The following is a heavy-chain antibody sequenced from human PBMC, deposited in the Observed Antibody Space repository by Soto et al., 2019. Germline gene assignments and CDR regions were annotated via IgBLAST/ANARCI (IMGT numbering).Heavy chain of an antibody. CDR1: GFTFRSYA. J-gene: IGHJ4*02. D-gene: IGHD5-12*01. V-gene: IGHV3-23*01. CDR2: ITGSGGST. Sequence: EVQLLESGGGLVQPGGSLRLSCAASGFTFRSYAMSWVRQAPGKGLEWVSTITGSGGSTYYADYLKGRFTFSRENSKNPLYLQLNSLRADDMAVYYCAKDHDVDIAGFDYWGQGTLVTVSS. CDR3: AKDHDVDIAGFDY.